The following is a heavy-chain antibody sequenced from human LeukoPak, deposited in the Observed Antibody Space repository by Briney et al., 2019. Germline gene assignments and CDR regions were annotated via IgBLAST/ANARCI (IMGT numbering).Heavy chain of an antibody. CDR3: TRDCGTSRCDY. V-gene: IGHV3-74*01. CDR2: INTDGTST. Sequence: PGGSLRLSCAASGFTFSSYWMHWVRQAPGKGLVWVSRINTDGTSTTNADSVKGRFTISRDNAKNTVYLQMNSLRVEDTAVYYCTRDCGTSRCDYWGQGTLVTVTS. J-gene: IGHJ4*02. CDR1: GFTFSSYW. D-gene: IGHD2-8*01.